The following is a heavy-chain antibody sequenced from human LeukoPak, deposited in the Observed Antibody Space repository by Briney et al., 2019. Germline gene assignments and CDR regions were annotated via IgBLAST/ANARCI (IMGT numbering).Heavy chain of an antibody. CDR3: ARELAVTGTTIRHFDL. V-gene: IGHV3-23*01. Sequence: GGSLRLSCAASGFTFNNYAMSWVRQAPGKGLEWVSAISSGDSNTYHADSVKGRFAISRDNSKNTLYLQMNSLRAEDTAVYYCARELAVTGTTIRHFDLWGQGTLVTVSS. J-gene: IGHJ4*02. CDR1: GFTFNNYA. D-gene: IGHD6-19*01. CDR2: ISSGDSNT.